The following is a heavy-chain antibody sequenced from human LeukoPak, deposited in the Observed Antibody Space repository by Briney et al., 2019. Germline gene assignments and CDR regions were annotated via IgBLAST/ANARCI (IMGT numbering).Heavy chain of an antibody. CDR1: GGTFSIYA. J-gene: IGHJ6*04. V-gene: IGHV1-69*06. CDR3: ARAPYYGDYDLNYGMDV. Sequence: SVTVSFKASGGTFSIYAISWVRQAPGQGLEWMGGIIPSFGTANYTQKFQGRVPITADKSTSTAYMQLSSLRSEDTAVYYCARAPYYGDYDLNYGMDVWGKGTTVTVSP. CDR2: IIPSFGTA. D-gene: IGHD4-17*01.